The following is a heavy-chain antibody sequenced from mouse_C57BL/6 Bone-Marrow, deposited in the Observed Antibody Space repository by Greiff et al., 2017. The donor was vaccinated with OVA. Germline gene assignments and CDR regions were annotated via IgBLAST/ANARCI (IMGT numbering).Heavy chain of an antibody. V-gene: IGHV5-4*01. Sequence: EVQLVESGGGLVKPGGSLKLSCAASGFTFSSYAMSWVRQTPEKRLEWVATISDGGSYTYYPDNVKGRFTISRDNAKNNLYLQMSHLKSEDTAMYYCARGVTTTVVGNWYFDVWGTGTTVTVSS. J-gene: IGHJ1*03. CDR3: ARGVTTTVVGNWYFDV. D-gene: IGHD1-1*01. CDR1: GFTFSSYA. CDR2: ISDGGSYT.